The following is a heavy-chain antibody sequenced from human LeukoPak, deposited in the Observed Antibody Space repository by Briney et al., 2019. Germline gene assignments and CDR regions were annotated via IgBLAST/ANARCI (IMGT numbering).Heavy chain of an antibody. V-gene: IGHV3-30-3*01. CDR1: GFTFSTYA. CDR2: LSYDATNT. CDR3: AREYDSSGYPFDY. J-gene: IGHJ4*02. D-gene: IGHD3-22*01. Sequence: RGSLRLSCAASGFTFSTYAMHWVRQAPGEGVEWVAVLSYDATNTYYPDSVKGPFPISRDTSNNTLYLQVNSLRADDTAVYYCAREYDSSGYPFDYWGQGTLVTVSS.